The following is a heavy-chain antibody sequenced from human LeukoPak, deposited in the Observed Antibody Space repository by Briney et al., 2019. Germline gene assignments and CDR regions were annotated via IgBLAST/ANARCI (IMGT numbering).Heavy chain of an antibody. D-gene: IGHD2/OR15-2a*01. J-gene: IGHJ5*02. V-gene: IGHV4-38-2*02. CDR2: IYHSGSA. CDR3: AREPVISARRFDP. Sequence: PSETLSLTCTVSGYSISSGYYRGWIRQPPGKGLEGIGRIYHSGSAYYNPSLKSRVTISEDTAKSQFSLKLSSVTAADSAVYYCAREPVISARRFDPWGQGTVVTVSS. CDR1: GYSISSGYY.